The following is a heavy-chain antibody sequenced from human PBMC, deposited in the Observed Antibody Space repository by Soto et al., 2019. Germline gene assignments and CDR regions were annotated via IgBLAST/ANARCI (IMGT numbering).Heavy chain of an antibody. CDR3: ARLGGAHYYGMDV. D-gene: IGHD3-16*01. CDR1: GGSISSGGYS. V-gene: IGHV4-30-2*01. J-gene: IGHJ6*02. CDR2: IHYSGST. Sequence: QLQLQESGSGLVKPSQTLSLTCAVSGGSISSGGYSWSWIRQPPGKGLEWIGYIHYSGSTYYNPSLKTRVTISLARSKNQFSLKLSSVTAADTAVYYCARLGGAHYYGMDVWGQGTTVTVSS.